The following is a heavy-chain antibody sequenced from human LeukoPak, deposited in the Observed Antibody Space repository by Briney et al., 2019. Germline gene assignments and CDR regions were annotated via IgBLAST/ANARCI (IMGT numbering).Heavy chain of an antibody. J-gene: IGHJ4*02. D-gene: IGHD5-18*01. V-gene: IGHV4-59*08. Sequence: SETLSLTCTVPSDSISGYCWSWIRQPPGKGLEWIGYIHYSGSTNYNPSLKSRVTILLDTSKNQFSLKLSSVTATDAAVYYCARLLGYSYGFPFDYWGQGTLVTVSS. CDR3: ARLLGYSYGFPFDY. CDR2: IHYSGST. CDR1: SDSISGYC.